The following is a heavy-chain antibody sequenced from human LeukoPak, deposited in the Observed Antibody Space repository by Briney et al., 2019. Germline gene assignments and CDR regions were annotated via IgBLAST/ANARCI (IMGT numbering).Heavy chain of an antibody. CDR2: ISYDGSNK. Sequence: GGSLRLSCAASGFTFSDYGMHWVRQAPGKGLEWVAVISYDGSNKYYSDSVKGRFTISRDNSKNTLYLQMNSLRAEDTAVYYCARSRGPNTFGGVHDYWGQGTLVTVSS. D-gene: IGHD3-16*01. CDR1: GFTFSDYG. J-gene: IGHJ4*02. CDR3: ARSRGPNTFGGVHDY. V-gene: IGHV3-30*03.